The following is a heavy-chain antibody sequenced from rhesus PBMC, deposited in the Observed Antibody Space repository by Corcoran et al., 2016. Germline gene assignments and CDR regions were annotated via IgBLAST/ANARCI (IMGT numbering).Heavy chain of an antibody. J-gene: IGHJ4*01. D-gene: IGHD6-25*01. CDR2: INTGGDST. CDR1: AVTFSTYT. CDR3: ATRKGQGDY. V-gene: IGHV3S25*01. Sequence: EVQLGESGGGVVQPGGSLRLFGAASAVTFSTYTMYWVRQAPGKELEWISGINTGGDSTYYADSVKGRFTISRDNSKNTLYLQMNSLRAEDTAVYYCATRKGQGDYWGQGVLVTVSS.